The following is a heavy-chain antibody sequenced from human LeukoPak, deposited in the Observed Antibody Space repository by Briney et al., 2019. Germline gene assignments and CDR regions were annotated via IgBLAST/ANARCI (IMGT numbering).Heavy chain of an antibody. CDR2: VFYNGLT. CDR3: ARHMSVTYDAFDI. D-gene: IGHD2-21*02. J-gene: IGHJ3*02. V-gene: IGHV4-59*08. Sequence: PSETLSLTCTVSGGSTTGYYWTWIRQFPGGGLEWIGYVFYNGLTSYNPSLKTRVTISMDTSKTQFSLRLNSVTAADTAVYYCARHMSVTYDAFDIWGQGTVVTVSS. CDR1: GGSTTGYY.